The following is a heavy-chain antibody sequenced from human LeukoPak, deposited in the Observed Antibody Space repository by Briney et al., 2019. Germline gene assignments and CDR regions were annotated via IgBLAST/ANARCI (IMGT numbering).Heavy chain of an antibody. V-gene: IGHV4-39*01. CDR2: IYYSGST. Sequence: SETLSLTCTASGGSIISSSYYWGWIRQPPGKGLEWIGTIYYSGSTYYNPSLKSRVTISVDTSKNQLSLKLSSVTATDTAVYYCASPYDTGGYFDYWGQGTLVTVSS. CDR3: ASPYDTGGYFDY. D-gene: IGHD3-22*01. CDR1: GGSIISSSYY. J-gene: IGHJ4*02.